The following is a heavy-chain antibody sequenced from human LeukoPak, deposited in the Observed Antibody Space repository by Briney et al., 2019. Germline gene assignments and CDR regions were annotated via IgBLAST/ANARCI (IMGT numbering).Heavy chain of an antibody. V-gene: IGHV1-2*02. CDR2: INPNSGGT. CDR3: ARADIVVVPAILGGNWFDA. CDR1: GYTFTGYY. J-gene: IGHJ5*02. D-gene: IGHD2-2*01. Sequence: ASVKVSCKASGYTFTGYYMHWVRQAPGRGLAGMGWINPNSGGTNYAQKLQGRVTMTRDTSISPAYMELSRLRSDDTAVYYCARADIVVVPAILGGNWFDAWGQGTLVTVSS.